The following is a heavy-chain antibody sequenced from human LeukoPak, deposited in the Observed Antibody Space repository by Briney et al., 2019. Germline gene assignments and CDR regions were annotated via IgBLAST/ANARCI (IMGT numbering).Heavy chain of an antibody. Sequence: GGSLRLSCAASGFTFSSYSMNWVRQAPGKGLEWVSAISGSGGSTYYADSVKGRFTISRDNSKNTLYLQMNSLRAEDTAVYYCAKDQSSSYSIDYWGQGTLVTVSS. CDR1: GFTFSSYS. D-gene: IGHD6-6*01. J-gene: IGHJ4*02. CDR3: AKDQSSSYSIDY. CDR2: ISGSGGST. V-gene: IGHV3-23*01.